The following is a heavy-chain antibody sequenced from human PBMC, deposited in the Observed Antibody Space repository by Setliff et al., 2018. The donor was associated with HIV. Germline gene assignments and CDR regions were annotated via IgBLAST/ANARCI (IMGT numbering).Heavy chain of an antibody. D-gene: IGHD3-10*01. Sequence: SETLSLTCTVSGGSISSSYWTWTRQPPGKGLEWIGNIHYSGSTNYNPSLKSRVTISVDTSRSQFSLKLSSVPAADTAVYYCARGRDKYGPIDYWGQGTLVTVSS. V-gene: IGHV4-59*01. CDR3: ARGRDKYGPIDY. CDR2: IHYSGST. J-gene: IGHJ4*02. CDR1: GGSISSSY.